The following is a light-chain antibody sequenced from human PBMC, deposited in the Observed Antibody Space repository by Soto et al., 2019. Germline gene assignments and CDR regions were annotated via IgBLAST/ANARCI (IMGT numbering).Light chain of an antibody. Sequence: SYELTQPPSVSVAPGQTAKIACGGDNIRGYSVHWYLQKSGQAPVLVVYDDSDRTAGIPERFSGSNSGNMATLSISRVEAGDEAEYYCAAWDDSLNGPGVVFGGGTKVTVL. CDR2: DDS. V-gene: IGLV3-21*02. CDR3: AAWDDSLNGPGVV. J-gene: IGLJ2*01. CDR1: NIRGYS.